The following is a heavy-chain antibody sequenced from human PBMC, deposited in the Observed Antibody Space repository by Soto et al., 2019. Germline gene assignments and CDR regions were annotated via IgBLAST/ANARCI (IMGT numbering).Heavy chain of an antibody. CDR2: IIPIFGTA. CDR1: GGTFSSYA. V-gene: IGHV1-69*01. D-gene: IGHD6-19*01. Sequence: QVQLVQSGAEVKKPGSSVKVSCKASGGTFSSYAISWVRQAPGQGLEWMGGIIPIFGTANYAQKFQGRVTITGDESTSTSYMELSSLRSEDTALYYCARDRNIAVARRGYYYYGMDVWGQGNTVTVSS. CDR3: ARDRNIAVARRGYYYYGMDV. J-gene: IGHJ6*02.